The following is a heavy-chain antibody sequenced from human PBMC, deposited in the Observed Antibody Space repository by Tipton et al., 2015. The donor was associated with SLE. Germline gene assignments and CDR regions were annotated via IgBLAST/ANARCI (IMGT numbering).Heavy chain of an antibody. D-gene: IGHD5-12*01. Sequence: SLRLSCAASGFSFISYAMHWVRQAPGKGLEWVAVISYDGSNKYYADSVKGRFTISRDNFKNTLYLQMNSLRAEDTAVYYCARGGIGGYDSFDYWGQGTLVTVSS. CDR1: GFSFISYA. J-gene: IGHJ4*02. CDR3: ARGGIGGYDSFDY. V-gene: IGHV3-30*04. CDR2: ISYDGSNK.